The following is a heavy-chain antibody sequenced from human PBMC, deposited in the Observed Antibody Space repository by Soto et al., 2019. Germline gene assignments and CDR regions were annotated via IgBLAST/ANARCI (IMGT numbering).Heavy chain of an antibody. V-gene: IGHV3-48*03. J-gene: IGHJ6*02. Sequence: EVQLVESGGGFVQAGGSLRLFCAVSGFTFSSYEMNWVRQAPGKGLEWVSYIGTSGKTIYYADSVRGRFTISRDNAKNSLYLQMNSLRAEDTAVYFCARDPAIYSGKFDYGLDVWGRGTTVTVSS. CDR2: IGTSGKTI. CDR3: ARDPAIYSGKFDYGLDV. D-gene: IGHD4-4*01. CDR1: GFTFSSYE.